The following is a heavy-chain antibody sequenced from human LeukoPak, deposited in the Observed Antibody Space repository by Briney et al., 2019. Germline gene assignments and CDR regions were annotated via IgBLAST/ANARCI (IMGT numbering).Heavy chain of an antibody. Sequence: GGSLTLSCAASGFTFSSYAMSWVRQAPGKGLEWVSAISGSGGYTYYADSVKGRFTISRDNSKNTLYLQMNSLRAEDTAVYYCAADYYDSSGYPTRHFQHWGQGTLVTVSS. D-gene: IGHD3-22*01. CDR2: ISGSGGYT. V-gene: IGHV3-23*01. J-gene: IGHJ1*01. CDR3: AADYYDSSGYPTRHFQH. CDR1: GFTFSSYA.